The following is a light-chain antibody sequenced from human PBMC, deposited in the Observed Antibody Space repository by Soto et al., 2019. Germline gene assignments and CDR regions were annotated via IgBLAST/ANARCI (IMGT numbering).Light chain of an antibody. CDR2: DAS. CDR1: QSINSW. Sequence: DIQMTQSPSTLSSSVGDRGTVTCRASQSINSWLAWYKQKPGKAPKLLIYDASSLQSGVPARFSGSGSGTELTLTISSLQSEDSEVYYCQQYIYWPRTFGQGTKVYIK. V-gene: IGKV1-5*01. CDR3: QQYIYWPRT. J-gene: IGKJ1*01.